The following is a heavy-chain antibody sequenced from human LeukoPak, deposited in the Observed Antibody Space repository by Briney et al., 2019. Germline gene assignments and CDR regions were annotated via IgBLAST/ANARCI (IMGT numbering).Heavy chain of an antibody. V-gene: IGHV3-30*18. CDR1: GFTFSSYG. CDR2: ISYDGSNE. CDR3: AKEEAADGDAFDI. J-gene: IGHJ3*02. Sequence: GGSLRLSCAASGFTFSSYGMHWVRQAPGKGLEWVTVISYDGSNEYFADSVKGRFTISRDNSKNTLYPQMSSLRAEDTAVYYCAKEEAADGDAFDIWGQGTMVTVSS. D-gene: IGHD6-13*01.